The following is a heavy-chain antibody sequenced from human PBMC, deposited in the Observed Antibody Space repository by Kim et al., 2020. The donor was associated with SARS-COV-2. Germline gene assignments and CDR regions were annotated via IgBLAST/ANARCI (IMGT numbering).Heavy chain of an antibody. J-gene: IGHJ6*02. Sequence: SQTLSLTCTVSGGSITSSRYFWGWIRQPPGKGLEWIGSVSYGGRSYYNPSLESRVTISVDTSKNQFSQKVTSVTAADTAVYFCARLGASPNYSNGMYYYDMDVWGQGATVSVSS. CDR1: GGSITSSRYF. CDR3: ARLGASPNYSNGMYYYDMDV. D-gene: IGHD3-10*01. CDR2: VSYGGRS. V-gene: IGHV4-39*01.